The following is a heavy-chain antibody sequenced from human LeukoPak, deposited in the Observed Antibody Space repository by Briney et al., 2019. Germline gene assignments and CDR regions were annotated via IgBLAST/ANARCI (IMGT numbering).Heavy chain of an antibody. CDR1: GFTFSRYE. Sequence: PGGSLRLSCAASGFTFSRYEMNWVRQAPGKGLEWVSYISRSGDTIYFADSVKGRFTISRDNAKNSLYLQMNSLRDEDTAVYYCARQNSGYDYWGQGTLVTVSS. J-gene: IGHJ4*02. V-gene: IGHV3-48*03. CDR2: ISRSGDTI. D-gene: IGHD5-12*01. CDR3: ARQNSGYDY.